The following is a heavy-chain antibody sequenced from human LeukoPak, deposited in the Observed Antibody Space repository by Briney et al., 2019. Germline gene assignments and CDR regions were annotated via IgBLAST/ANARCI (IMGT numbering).Heavy chain of an antibody. CDR2: INHSGST. V-gene: IGHV4-34*01. CDR3: APKGIAAALGWFDP. Sequence: PSETLSLTCAVYGGSFSGYYWSWIRQPPGKGLEWIGEINHSGSTNYNPSLKSRGTISVDTSKNQFSLKLSSVTAADTAVYYCAPKGIAAALGWFDPWGQGTLVTVSS. CDR1: GGSFSGYY. D-gene: IGHD6-13*01. J-gene: IGHJ5*02.